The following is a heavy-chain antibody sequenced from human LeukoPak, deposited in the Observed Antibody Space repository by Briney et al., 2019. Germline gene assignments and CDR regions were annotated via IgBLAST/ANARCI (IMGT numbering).Heavy chain of an antibody. CDR2: ISAYNGNT. D-gene: IGHD5-12*01. Sequence: ASVKVSCKASGYTFTSYGISWVRQARGQGLEWMGWISAYNGNTNLAQKFQRRVTMTTDTSITTAYRELTRLRSDDTAVYYCANWAATIRNFNYWGQGTLVTVSS. CDR3: ANWAATIRNFNY. V-gene: IGHV1-18*01. CDR1: GYTFTSYG. J-gene: IGHJ4*02.